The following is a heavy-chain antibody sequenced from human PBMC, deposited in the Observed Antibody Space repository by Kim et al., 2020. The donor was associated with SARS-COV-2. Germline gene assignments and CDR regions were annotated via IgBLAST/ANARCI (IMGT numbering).Heavy chain of an antibody. CDR3: ARHRTWQWLVPDY. Sequence: YSPSFQGQVTSSADKSISTAYLQWSSLKASDTAMYYCARHRTWQWLVPDYWGQGTLVTVSS. J-gene: IGHJ4*02. D-gene: IGHD6-19*01. V-gene: IGHV5-51*01.